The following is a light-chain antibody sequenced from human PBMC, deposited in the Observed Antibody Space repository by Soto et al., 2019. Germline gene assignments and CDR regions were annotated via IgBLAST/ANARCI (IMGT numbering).Light chain of an antibody. V-gene: IGLV2-23*01. CDR2: EGS. CDR1: SSDVGSYNH. Sequence: QSALAQPASVSGSPGQSITISCTGTSSDVGSYNHVSWYQQHPGKAPKLMIYEGSKRPSGVSNRFSGSKSGNTASLTISGLQAEDEADYYCCSYAGSSSLYVFGTGTKGTVL. J-gene: IGLJ1*01. CDR3: CSYAGSSSLYV.